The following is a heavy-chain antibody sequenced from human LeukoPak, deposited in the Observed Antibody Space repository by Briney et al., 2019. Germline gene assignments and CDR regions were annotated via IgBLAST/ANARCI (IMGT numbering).Heavy chain of an antibody. D-gene: IGHD6-19*01. CDR1: GGSFSGYY. V-gene: IGHV4-34*01. Sequence: SETLSLTCAVYGGSFSGYYWSWIRQPPGKGLEWIGEIDHTGSTNYNPSLKSRVTISVDTSLRVNSVTAADTAVYYCAKSHDPIRSGWYLLYWGQGTLVTISS. J-gene: IGHJ4*02. CDR2: IDHTGST. CDR3: AKSHDPIRSGWYLLY.